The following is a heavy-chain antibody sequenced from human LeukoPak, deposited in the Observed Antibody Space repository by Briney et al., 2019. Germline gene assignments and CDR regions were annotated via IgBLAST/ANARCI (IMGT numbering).Heavy chain of an antibody. CDR3: ARSLYNNDGFDY. V-gene: IGHV1-46*01. J-gene: IGHJ4*02. Sequence: ASVKVSCKASGYTFTGYYMHWVRQAPGQGLEWMGMINPSGGTTTYAQKFQGRVTMTRDTSTSTVYMELSSLRSEDTAVYYCARSLYNNDGFDYWGQGTLVTVSS. CDR2: INPSGGTT. D-gene: IGHD3-10*01. CDR1: GYTFTGYY.